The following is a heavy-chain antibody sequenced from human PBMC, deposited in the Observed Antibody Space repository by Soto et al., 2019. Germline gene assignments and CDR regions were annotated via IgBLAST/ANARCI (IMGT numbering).Heavy chain of an antibody. J-gene: IGHJ5*02. V-gene: IGHV4-39*01. CDR1: GGSISSSSYY. CDR2: IYYSGST. Sequence: QLQLQESGPGLVKPSETLSLTCTVSGGSISSSSYYWGWIRQPPGKGLEWIGSIYYSGSTYYNPSLKSRVTISVDTSKNQFSLKLSSVTAADTAVYYCARHRGASGWLVWFDPWGQGTLVTVSS. CDR3: ARHRGASGWLVWFDP. D-gene: IGHD6-19*01.